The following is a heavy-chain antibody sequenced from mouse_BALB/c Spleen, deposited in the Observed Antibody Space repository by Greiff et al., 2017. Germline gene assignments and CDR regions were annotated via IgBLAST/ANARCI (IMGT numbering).Heavy chain of an antibody. CDR2: IDPENGDT. CDR3: NAGSRITTWMAY. V-gene: IGHV14-4*02. J-gene: IGHJ3*01. Sequence: VQLQQSGAELVRSGASVKLSCTASGFNIKDYYMHWVKQRPEQGLEWIGWIDPENGDTEYAPKFQGKATMTADTSSNTAYLQLSSLTSEDTAVYYCNAGSRITTWMAYWGQGTLVTVSA. D-gene: IGHD2-4*01. CDR1: GFNIKDYY.